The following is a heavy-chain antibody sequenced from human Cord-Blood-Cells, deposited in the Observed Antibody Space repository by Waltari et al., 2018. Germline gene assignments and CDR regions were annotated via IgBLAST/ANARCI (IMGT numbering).Heavy chain of an antibody. J-gene: IGHJ4*02. CDR3: ASVFFDWLLCY. CDR1: GFTFRRYW. Sequence: EVQLVDSGGGLVQPGGSLRLSCAASGFTFRRYWRSWVSQAPGKGLEWVDNIKQDGSEKYYVDSVKGRFTISRDNAKNSLYLQMNSLRAEDTAVYYCASVFFDWLLCYWGQGTLVTVSS. V-gene: IGHV3-7*01. D-gene: IGHD3-9*01. CDR2: IKQDGSEK.